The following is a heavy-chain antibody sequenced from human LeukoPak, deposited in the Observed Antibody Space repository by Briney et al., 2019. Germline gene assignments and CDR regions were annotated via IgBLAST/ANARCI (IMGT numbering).Heavy chain of an antibody. D-gene: IGHD6-13*01. J-gene: IGHJ6*03. CDR3: ARGPAAYSSSWYVTYYYYYMDV. Sequence: ASVKVSCKASGYTFTSYDINWVRQATGQGLEWMGWMNPNSGNTGYAQKFQGRVTITRNTSISTAYMELSSLRSEDTAVYYCARGPAAYSSSWYVTYYYYYMDVWGKGTTVTVSS. V-gene: IGHV1-8*03. CDR1: GYTFTSYD. CDR2: MNPNSGNT.